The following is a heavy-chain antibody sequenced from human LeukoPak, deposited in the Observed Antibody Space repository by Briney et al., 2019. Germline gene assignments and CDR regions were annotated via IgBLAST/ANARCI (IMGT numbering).Heavy chain of an antibody. J-gene: IGHJ4*02. CDR3: AREPPIAAAGTSYFDY. CDR2: IYTSGST. CDR1: GGSISSGGYY. V-gene: IGHV4-61*02. D-gene: IGHD6-13*01. Sequence: SETLSLTCTVSGGSISSGGYYWSWIRQPAGKGLEWIGRIYTSGSTNYNPSLKSRVTISVDTSKNQFSLKLSSVTAADTAVYYCAREPPIAAAGTSYFDYWGQGTLVTVS.